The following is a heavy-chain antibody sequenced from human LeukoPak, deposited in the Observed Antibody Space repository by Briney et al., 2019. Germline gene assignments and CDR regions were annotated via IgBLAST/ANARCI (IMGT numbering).Heavy chain of an antibody. CDR3: ARQRYSDY. Sequence: GGSLRLSCAASGFTFSRYWMTWVRQAPGKGLEWVANIKEDGSETSYVESVKGRFTISRDNAKNSLYLQLNSRRAEDTAVYFCARQRYSDYWGRGTLVTVSS. V-gene: IGHV3-7*01. D-gene: IGHD1-1*01. CDR2: IKEDGSET. CDR1: GFTFSRYW. J-gene: IGHJ4*02.